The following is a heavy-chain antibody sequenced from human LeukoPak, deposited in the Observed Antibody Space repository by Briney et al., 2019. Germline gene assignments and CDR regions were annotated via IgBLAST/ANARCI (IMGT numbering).Heavy chain of an antibody. CDR3: TTPSSSSWYDSFDY. D-gene: IGHD6-13*01. V-gene: IGHV3-15*01. Sequence: GGSLRLSCATSGFTFSNAWMSWVRQAPGKGLEWVGRIKSKTDGGTTDYAAPVKGRFTISRDDSKNTLYLQMNSLKTEDTAVYYCTTPSSSSWYDSFDYWGQGTLVTVSS. J-gene: IGHJ4*02. CDR2: IKSKTDGGTT. CDR1: GFTFSNAW.